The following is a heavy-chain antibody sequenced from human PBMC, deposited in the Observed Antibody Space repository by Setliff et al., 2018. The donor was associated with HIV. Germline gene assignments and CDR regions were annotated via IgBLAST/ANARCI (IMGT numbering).Heavy chain of an antibody. V-gene: IGHV1-24*01. D-gene: IGHD6-13*01. CDR2: FDPEDGET. Sequence: ASVKVSCKVSGYTLTELSMHWVRQAPGKGLEWMGGFDPEDGETIYAQKFQGRVTMTEDTSTDIAYMELSSLRSEDTAVYYCATATIWTSSSWSHYFDYWGQGTLVTVSS. J-gene: IGHJ4*02. CDR1: GYTLTELS. CDR3: ATATIWTSSSWSHYFDY.